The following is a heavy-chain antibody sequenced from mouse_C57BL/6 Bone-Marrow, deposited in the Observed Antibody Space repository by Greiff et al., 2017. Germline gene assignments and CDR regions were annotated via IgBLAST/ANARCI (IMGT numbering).Heavy chain of an antibody. Sequence: QVHVKQPGAELVKPGASVKLSCKASGYTFTSYWMHWVKQRPGQGLEWIGMIHPNSGSTNYNEKFKSKATLTVDKSSSTAYMQLSSLTSEDSAVYYCARGLLGRAYWGQGTLVTVSA. CDR1: GYTFTSYW. CDR3: ARGLLGRAY. J-gene: IGHJ3*01. CDR2: IHPNSGST. D-gene: IGHD4-1*01. V-gene: IGHV1-64*01.